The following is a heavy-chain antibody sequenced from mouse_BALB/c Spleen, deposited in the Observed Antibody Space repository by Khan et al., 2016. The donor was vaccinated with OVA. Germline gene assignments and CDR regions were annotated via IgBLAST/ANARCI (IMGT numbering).Heavy chain of an antibody. CDR2: IWGGGGT. J-gene: IGHJ4*01. CDR1: GFSLSRYN. CDR3: TRAKDRYDGSKAMDY. Sequence: QMQLEESGPGLVAPSQSLSITCTVSGFSLSRYNIHWVRQPPGKGLEWLGMIWGGGGTDYNSALKSRLSIRTDNSKSQVFLKMNSLHTDDSAMSFSTRAKDRYDGSKAMDYWGQGTSVTVPS. V-gene: IGHV2-6-4*01. D-gene: IGHD2-14*01.